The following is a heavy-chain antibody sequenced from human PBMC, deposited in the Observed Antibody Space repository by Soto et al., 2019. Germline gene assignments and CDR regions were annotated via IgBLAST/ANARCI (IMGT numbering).Heavy chain of an antibody. CDR1: GGTFSSYA. J-gene: IGHJ6*02. Sequence: QVQLVQSGAEVKKPGSSVKVSCKASGGTFSSYAISWVRQAPGQGLEWMGGIIPIFGTANYAQKFQGRVTIXAXEXXSTAYMELSSLRSEDTAVYYCASHVTTIYYYGMDVWGQGTTVTVSS. CDR3: ASHVTTIYYYGMDV. D-gene: IGHD4-4*01. CDR2: IIPIFGTA. V-gene: IGHV1-69*12.